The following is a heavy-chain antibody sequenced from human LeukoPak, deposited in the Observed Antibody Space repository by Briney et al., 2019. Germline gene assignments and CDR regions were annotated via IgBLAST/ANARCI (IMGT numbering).Heavy chain of an antibody. J-gene: IGHJ6*03. CDR3: AQSAGYSSGWSPGDYYYMDG. CDR2: INPNCSGT. CDR1: GYTFTGYY. V-gene: IGHV1-2*02. D-gene: IGHD6-19*01. Sequence: GASVEVSCKSSGYTFTGYYIHWARQAPGPGLELMGLINPNCSGTNYAQKFQGRVTMTRDTSISTDYMELSRLRSDDTAVYYRAQSAGYSSGWSPGDYYYMDGWGKGTTVTVSS.